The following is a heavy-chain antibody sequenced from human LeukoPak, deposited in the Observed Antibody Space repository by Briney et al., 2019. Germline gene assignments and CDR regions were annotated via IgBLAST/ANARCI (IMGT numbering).Heavy chain of an antibody. CDR3: ARGQLYMNWFDP. J-gene: IGHJ5*02. CDR2: IYYSGST. V-gene: IGHV4-31*03. CDR1: GGSISSGGYS. Sequence: SETLSLTCTVSGGSISSGGYSWSWIRQHPGKGLEWIGYIYYSGSTYYNPSLKSRVTISVDTSKNQFSLKLSSVTAADTAVYYCARGQLYMNWFDPWGQGTLVTVSS. D-gene: IGHD1-1*01.